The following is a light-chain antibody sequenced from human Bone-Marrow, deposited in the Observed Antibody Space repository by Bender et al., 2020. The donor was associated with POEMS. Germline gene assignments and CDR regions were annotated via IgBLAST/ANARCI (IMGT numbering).Light chain of an antibody. Sequence: NFMLTQPPSVSESPGKTVTISCTGSGGSIAINYVQWFKQRPASVPTTVIYEDNQRPSGVPDRFSGSIDISSKSASLTISGLQTEDEADYYCQTYDSRNLVVFGGGTRLTVL. CDR1: GGSIAINY. V-gene: IGLV6-57*02. J-gene: IGLJ2*01. CDR2: EDN. CDR3: QTYDSRNLVV.